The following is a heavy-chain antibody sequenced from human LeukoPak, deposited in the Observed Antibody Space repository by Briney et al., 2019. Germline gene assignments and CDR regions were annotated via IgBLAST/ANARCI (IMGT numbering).Heavy chain of an antibody. CDR2: ISYDGSNK. D-gene: IGHD6-13*01. V-gene: IGHV3-30-3*01. J-gene: IGHJ3*02. CDR1: GFTFSSYA. Sequence: PGGSLRLSCAASGFTFSSYAIHWVRQAPGKGLEWVAVISYDGSNKYYADSVKGRFTISRDNAQNTLYLQMNSLRAEDTAVYYCARVIASAGHAFDIWGQGTMVAVSS. CDR3: ARVIASAGHAFDI.